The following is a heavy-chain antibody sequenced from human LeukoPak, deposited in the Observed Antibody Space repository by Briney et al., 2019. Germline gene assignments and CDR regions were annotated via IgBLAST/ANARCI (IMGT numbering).Heavy chain of an antibody. CDR1: GFTFSSYE. Sequence: GGSLRLSCAASGFTFSSYEMNWVRQAPGKGLEWVSYISSSGSTIYYADSVKGRFTISRDNAKNSLYLQMNSLRAEDTAVYYCAKDDLGSLLDYWGQGTLVTVSS. V-gene: IGHV3-48*03. CDR3: AKDDLGSLLDY. D-gene: IGHD3-10*01. J-gene: IGHJ4*02. CDR2: ISSSGSTI.